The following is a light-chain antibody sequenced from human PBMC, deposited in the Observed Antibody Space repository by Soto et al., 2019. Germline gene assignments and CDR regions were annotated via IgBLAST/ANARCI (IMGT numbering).Light chain of an antibody. Sequence: DIVMTQSPDSLAVSLGERASINCKSSQSVLHNSKNYNYLAWYQQKPGQPPKLLIYWASTGESVVPDRFSGSGSGTDFTLTISSLQAEDVAVYYCQQYYLIPHTFGQGTNLEFK. CDR1: QSVLHNSKNYNY. J-gene: IGKJ2*01. V-gene: IGKV4-1*01. CDR3: QQYYLIPHT. CDR2: WAS.